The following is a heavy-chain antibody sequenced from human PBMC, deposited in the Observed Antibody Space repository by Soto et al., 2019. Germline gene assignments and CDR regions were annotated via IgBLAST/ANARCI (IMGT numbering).Heavy chain of an antibody. Sequence: GGSLRLSCAASGFSFSTYAMSWVRLAPGKGLEWVSAMSGSGGRTHYADSVKGRFTISRDNSKSTLYLQMNSLGAEDTAVYYCAKEKFSSGFFDYWGQGALVTVSS. D-gene: IGHD6-19*01. V-gene: IGHV3-23*01. CDR3: AKEKFSSGFFDY. CDR2: MSGSGGRT. J-gene: IGHJ4*02. CDR1: GFSFSTYA.